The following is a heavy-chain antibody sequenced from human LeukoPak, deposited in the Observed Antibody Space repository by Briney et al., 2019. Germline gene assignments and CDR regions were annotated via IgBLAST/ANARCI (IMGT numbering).Heavy chain of an antibody. CDR2: ISPFNGNT. V-gene: IGHV1-18*01. Sequence: ASVRVSCKASGYTFNTYGINWVRQAPGQVLEWIGWISPFNGNTNYAQNVQGRATMTTDTSTSTAYMDLRGLRSDDTAVYYCARDREQWVTLGALDIWGQGTMVTVSS. CDR3: ARDREQWVTLGALDI. D-gene: IGHD6-19*01. CDR1: GYTFNTYG. J-gene: IGHJ3*02.